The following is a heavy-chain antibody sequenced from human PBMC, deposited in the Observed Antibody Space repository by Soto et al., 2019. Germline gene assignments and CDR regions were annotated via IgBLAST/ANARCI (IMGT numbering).Heavy chain of an antibody. Sequence: ASVKVSCKASGYTFTGYYMHWVRQAPGQGLEWMGWINPNSGGTNYAQKFQGWVTMTRDTSISTAYMELSRLRSDDTAVYYCARAINVKARHHYVILTGYYPAQDYYYYGMDVSGQGTTVTVSS. V-gene: IGHV1-2*04. D-gene: IGHD3-9*01. CDR2: INPNSGGT. CDR1: GYTFTGYY. J-gene: IGHJ6*02. CDR3: ARAINVKARHHYVILTGYYPAQDYYYYGMDV.